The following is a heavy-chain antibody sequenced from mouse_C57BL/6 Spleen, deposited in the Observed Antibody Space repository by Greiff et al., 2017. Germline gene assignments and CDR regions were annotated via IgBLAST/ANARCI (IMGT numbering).Heavy chain of an antibody. V-gene: IGHV1-15*01. CDR1: CYTFTDYE. Sequence: VQVVESGAELVRPGASVTLSCKASCYTFTDYEMHWVKQTPVHGLEGIGAIDPETGGTAYNQKFKGKAILTADKSSSTAYMELRSLTSEDSAVYYCTRSDYGSRYDYWGQGTTLTVSA. CDR2: IDPETGGT. CDR3: TRSDYGSRYDY. D-gene: IGHD1-1*01. J-gene: IGHJ2*01.